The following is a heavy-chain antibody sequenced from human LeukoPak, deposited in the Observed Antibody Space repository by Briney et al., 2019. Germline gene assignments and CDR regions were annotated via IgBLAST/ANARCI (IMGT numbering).Heavy chain of an antibody. CDR3: AEDSSGYYY. CDR1: GFTFSSYG. J-gene: IGHJ4*02. D-gene: IGHD3-22*01. Sequence: GGSLRLSCAASGFTFSSYGMHWVSQAPGKGLEWVAVISYDGSNKYYADSVKGRFTISRDNSKNTLYLQMNSLRAEDTAVYYCAEDSSGYYYWGQGTLVTVSS. V-gene: IGHV3-30*18. CDR2: ISYDGSNK.